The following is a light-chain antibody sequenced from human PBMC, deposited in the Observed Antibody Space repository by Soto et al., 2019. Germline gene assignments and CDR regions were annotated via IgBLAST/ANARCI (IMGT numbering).Light chain of an antibody. CDR3: QQRSDWPRFT. CDR1: QSVNTY. Sequence: EIVLTQSPATLSLSPGESATLSCRASQSVNTYLAWYQQKAGQAPRLLIYEASKRATGIPDRFSGSGSRTDFTLSITSLEPEDFAVYFCQQRSDWPRFTFGGGTKLEIK. V-gene: IGKV3-11*01. CDR2: EAS. J-gene: IGKJ4*01.